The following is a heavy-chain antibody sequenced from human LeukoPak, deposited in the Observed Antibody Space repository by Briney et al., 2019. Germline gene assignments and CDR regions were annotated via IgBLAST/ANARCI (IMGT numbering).Heavy chain of an antibody. D-gene: IGHD3-10*01. CDR3: AKGTTMVVGDYYGS. CDR2: ISGSGGST. CDR1: GFTFSSYA. Sequence: PGGSLRLSCAASGFTFSSYAMSWVRQAPGKGLEWVSAISGSGGSTHYADSVKGRFTISRDNSKNTLYLQMNSLRAEDTAVYYCAKGTTMVVGDYYGSWGQGTLVTVSS. J-gene: IGHJ4*02. V-gene: IGHV3-23*01.